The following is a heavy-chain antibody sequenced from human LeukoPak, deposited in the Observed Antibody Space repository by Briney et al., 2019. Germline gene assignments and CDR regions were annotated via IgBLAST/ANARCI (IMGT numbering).Heavy chain of an antibody. D-gene: IGHD3-9*01. CDR2: IIPLFDTS. CDR1: GGTFSSST. V-gene: IGHV1-69*13. J-gene: IGHJ5*02. Sequence: SVKVSCKASGGTFSSSTINWVRQAPGQGLEWMGLIIPLFDTSNYAQEFQGRVTIAADESTSTVYMELRSLTSDDTAVYYCARVRDESGFDPWGQGTLVTVSS. CDR3: ARVRDESGFDP.